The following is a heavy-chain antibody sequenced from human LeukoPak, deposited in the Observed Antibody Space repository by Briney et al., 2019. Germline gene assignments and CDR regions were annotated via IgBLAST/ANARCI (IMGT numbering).Heavy chain of an antibody. J-gene: IGHJ4*02. V-gene: IGHV3-48*03. CDR1: GFTFSSYE. D-gene: IGHD2-15*01. Sequence: GGSLRLSCAASGFTFSSYEMNWVRQAPGKGLEWVSYITSSGSSIYYADSVKGRFTISRDNSKNTLYLQMNSLRAEDTAVYYCAKVGGLLNYFDYWGQGTLVTVSS. CDR3: AKVGGLLNYFDY. CDR2: ITSSGSSI.